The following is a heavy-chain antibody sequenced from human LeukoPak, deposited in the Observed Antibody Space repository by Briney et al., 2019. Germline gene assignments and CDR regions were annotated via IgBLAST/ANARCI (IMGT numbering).Heavy chain of an antibody. CDR1: GFTFSSYG. J-gene: IGHJ6*03. V-gene: IGHV3-30*02. D-gene: IGHD1-26*01. Sequence: GGSLRLSCAASGFTFSSYGIHWVRQAPGKGLEWVAFIRYDGSNKYYTDSVKGRFTISRDNSKDTLYLQMNSLRAEDTAVYYCAKGRGWEASYYYYYMDVWGKGTTVTISS. CDR2: IRYDGSNK. CDR3: AKGRGWEASYYYYYMDV.